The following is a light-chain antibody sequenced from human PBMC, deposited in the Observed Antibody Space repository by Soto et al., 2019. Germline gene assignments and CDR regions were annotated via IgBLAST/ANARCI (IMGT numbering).Light chain of an antibody. CDR2: GAS. CDR3: QQCGSSPIT. V-gene: IGKV3-20*01. Sequence: IVLTQSPGTLSFSPGERSTLALSSSQSVSSSYLAWSQQKPGQAPRLLIYGASSRATGIPDRFSGSGSGTDFTLTISRLEPEDFAVYYCQQCGSSPITFGQGTRLEN. CDR1: QSVSSSY. J-gene: IGKJ5*01.